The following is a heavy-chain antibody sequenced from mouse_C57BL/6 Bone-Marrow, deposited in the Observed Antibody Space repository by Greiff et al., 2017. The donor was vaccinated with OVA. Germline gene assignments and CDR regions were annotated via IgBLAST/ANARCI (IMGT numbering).Heavy chain of an antibody. CDR1: GFSLSTFGMG. J-gene: IGHJ3*01. Sequence: VKLVESGPGILQPSQTLSLTCSFSGFSLSTFGMGVGWIRQPSGKGLEWLAHIWWDDDKYYNPALKSRLTISKDTSKNQVFLKIANVDTAETATYYCARGYYSNSSWFAYWGQGTLVTVSA. V-gene: IGHV8-8*01. CDR2: IWWDDDK. CDR3: ARGYYSNSSWFAY. D-gene: IGHD2-5*01.